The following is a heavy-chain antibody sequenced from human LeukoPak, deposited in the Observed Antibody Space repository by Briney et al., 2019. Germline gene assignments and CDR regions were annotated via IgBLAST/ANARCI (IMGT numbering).Heavy chain of an antibody. CDR2: ISSSGSTI. CDR3: ARDRRDVVVPAAIQAPDY. CDR1: GFTLSDYY. J-gene: IGHJ4*02. Sequence: GGALRLSCAASGFTLSDYYMSWIRQAPGKGLEGVSYISSSGSTIYYADSVKGRFTISRDNAKNSLYLQMNSLRAEDTAVYYCARDRRDVVVPAAIQAPDYWGQGTLVTVSS. D-gene: IGHD2-2*02. V-gene: IGHV3-11*04.